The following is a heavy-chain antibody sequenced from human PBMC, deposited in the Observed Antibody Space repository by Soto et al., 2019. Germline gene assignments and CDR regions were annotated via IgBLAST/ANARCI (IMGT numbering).Heavy chain of an antibody. J-gene: IGHJ4*02. CDR2: IYYSGST. V-gene: IGHV4-39*01. D-gene: IGHD6-13*01. Sequence: PSETLSLTCTVPGGSISSSSYFWGWIRQPPGKGLEWIGSIYYSGSTYSNPSLKTRVTISVDTSKNQFSLKLNFVTAADTAVYYCARLQQQLVLWGQGTLVTVSS. CDR1: GGSISSSSYF. CDR3: ARLQQQLVL.